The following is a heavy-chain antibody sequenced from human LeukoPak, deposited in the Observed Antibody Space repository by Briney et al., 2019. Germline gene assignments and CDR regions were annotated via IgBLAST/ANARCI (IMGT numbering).Heavy chain of an antibody. Sequence: GASVKVSCKASGYTFTGYYMHWVRQAPGQGLEWMGWINPNSGGTNYAQKFQGRVTMTRDTSISTAYMDLSRLRSDDTAVYYCARDLAAAGTEVLHWGQGTLVTVSS. CDR2: INPNSGGT. CDR1: GYTFTGYY. CDR3: ARDLAAAGTEVLH. D-gene: IGHD6-13*01. V-gene: IGHV1-2*02. J-gene: IGHJ1*01.